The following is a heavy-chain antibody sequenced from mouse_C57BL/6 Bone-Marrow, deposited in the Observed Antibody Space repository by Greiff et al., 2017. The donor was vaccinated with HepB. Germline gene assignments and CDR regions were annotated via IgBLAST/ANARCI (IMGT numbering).Heavy chain of an antibody. CDR2: INPNNGGT. CDR3: ARISFYYYGSSHFDY. V-gene: IGHV1-26*01. J-gene: IGHJ2*01. Sequence: VQLQQSGPELVKPGASVKISCKASGYTFTDYYMNWVKQSHGKSLEWIGDINPNNGGTSYNQKFKGKATLTVDKSSSTAYMELRSLTSEDSAVYYCARISFYYYGSSHFDYWGQGTTLTVSS. CDR1: GYTFTDYY. D-gene: IGHD1-1*01.